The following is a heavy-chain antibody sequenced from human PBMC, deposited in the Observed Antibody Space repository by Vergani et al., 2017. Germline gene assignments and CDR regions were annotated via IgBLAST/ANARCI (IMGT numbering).Heavy chain of an antibody. CDR2: IYQSGST. Sequence: QVQLQESGPGLVKPSETLSLTCAVSGYSISSGYDWGWIRQPPGKGLEWIGSIYQSGSTYYNPSLKSRVTISVDTSKNQFSLKLSFVTAADTAVYYCARLRYCSSTSCYEGGYWGQGTLVTVSS. J-gene: IGHJ4*02. CDR3: ARLRYCSSTSCYEGGY. CDR1: GYSISSGYD. V-gene: IGHV4-38-2*01. D-gene: IGHD2-2*01.